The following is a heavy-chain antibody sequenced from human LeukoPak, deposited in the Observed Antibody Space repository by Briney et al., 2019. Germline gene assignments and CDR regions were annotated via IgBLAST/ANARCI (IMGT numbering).Heavy chain of an antibody. Sequence: PSETLSLTCTVSGGSISSSSYYWGWIRQPPGKGLEWIGSIYYSGSTYYNPSLKSRVTISVDTSKNQFSLKLSSVTAVDTAVYYCARRGFHDYSNYGSYYYYYYYMDVWGKGTTVTVSS. V-gene: IGHV4-39*01. CDR2: IYYSGST. CDR1: GGSISSSSYY. CDR3: ARRGFHDYSNYGSYYYYYYYMDV. J-gene: IGHJ6*03. D-gene: IGHD4-11*01.